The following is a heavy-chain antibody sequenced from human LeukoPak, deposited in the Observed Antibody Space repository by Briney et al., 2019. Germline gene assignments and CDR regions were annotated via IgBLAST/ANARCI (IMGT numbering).Heavy chain of an antibody. CDR1: GASISTYY. CDR3: ARHYGP. V-gene: IGHV4-59*08. D-gene: IGHD3-10*01. Sequence: SETLSLTCTVSGASISTYYWSWIRQPPGKGLEWIGYIYYSGSTNYNPSLKSRVTISVDTSKNQFTLKLSSVTAADTAVYYCARHYGPWGQGTLVTVSS. CDR2: IYYSGST. J-gene: IGHJ5*02.